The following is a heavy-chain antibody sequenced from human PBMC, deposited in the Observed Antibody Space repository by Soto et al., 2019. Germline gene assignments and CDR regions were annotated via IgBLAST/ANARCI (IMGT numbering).Heavy chain of an antibody. Sequence: SETLSLTCTVSGGSISSYYWSWIRQPPGKGLEWIGYIYYSGSTNYNPSLKSRVTISVDASKNQFSLKLSSVTAADTVVYYCARHEGMATVTTFDIWGQGTMVTVSS. CDR1: GGSISSYY. D-gene: IGHD4-17*01. CDR3: ARHEGMATVTTFDI. V-gene: IGHV4-59*01. CDR2: IYYSGST. J-gene: IGHJ3*02.